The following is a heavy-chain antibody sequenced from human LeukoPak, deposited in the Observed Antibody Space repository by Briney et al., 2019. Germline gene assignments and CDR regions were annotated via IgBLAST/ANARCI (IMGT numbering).Heavy chain of an antibody. Sequence: PGGSLRLSYAASGFTFSSYSMNWVRQAPGKGLEWVSSISSSSSYIYYADSVKGRFTISRDNAKNSLCLQMNSLRAEDTAVYYCARVLYGANYYYYMDVWGKGTTVTVSS. CDR3: ARVLYGANYYYYMDV. V-gene: IGHV3-21*01. D-gene: IGHD4-17*01. CDR1: GFTFSSYS. J-gene: IGHJ6*03. CDR2: ISSSSSYI.